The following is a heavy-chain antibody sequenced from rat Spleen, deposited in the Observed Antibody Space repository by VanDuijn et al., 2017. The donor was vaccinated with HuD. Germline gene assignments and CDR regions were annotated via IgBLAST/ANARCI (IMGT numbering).Heavy chain of an antibody. J-gene: IGHJ2*01. D-gene: IGHD4-3*01. CDR3: AVSGYGY. CDR2: IDPDGGRT. CDR1: GFTFSDYY. Sequence: EVQLVESGGGLVQPGRSLKLSCAASGFTFSDYYMAWVRQAPTKGLEWVSSIDPDGGRTYYPDSVKGRFTISRDNAESTIYLQMNSLGSEDTATYYCAVSGYGYWGQGVMVTVSS. V-gene: IGHV5-25*01.